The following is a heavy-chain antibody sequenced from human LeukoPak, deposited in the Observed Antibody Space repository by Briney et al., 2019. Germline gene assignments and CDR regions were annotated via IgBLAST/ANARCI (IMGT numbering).Heavy chain of an antibody. D-gene: IGHD6-13*01. CDR3: ARGVSTWYRIDY. Sequence: PRRSLRLSCVASGFPFSSYSFHWVRQAPGKGLEWVALLSYDGSIKHYADFVKGRFTLSRDNSKSSVYLQMDSLKADGTAVYYCARGVSTWYRIDYWGQGTLVTVSS. CDR1: GFPFSSYS. J-gene: IGHJ4*02. CDR2: LSYDGSIK. V-gene: IGHV3-30*01.